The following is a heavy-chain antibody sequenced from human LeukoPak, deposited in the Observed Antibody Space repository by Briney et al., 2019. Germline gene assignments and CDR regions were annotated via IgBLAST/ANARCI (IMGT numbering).Heavy chain of an antibody. Sequence: PGGSLRLSCTASGFTFSDCDMKWFRQAPGKGLEWVSTISYRSSHMYYADSVKGRFTISRDNAENSLYLQMNSLRAEDTAVYYCGRAFPPLRTAAAGDYWGQGTLVTVSS. CDR1: GFTFSDCD. CDR3: GRAFPPLRTAAAGDY. CDR2: ISYRSSHM. J-gene: IGHJ4*02. D-gene: IGHD6-13*01. V-gene: IGHV3-21*01.